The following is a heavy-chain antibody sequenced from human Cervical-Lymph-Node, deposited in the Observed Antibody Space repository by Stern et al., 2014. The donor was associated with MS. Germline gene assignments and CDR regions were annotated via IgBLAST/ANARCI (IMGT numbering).Heavy chain of an antibody. J-gene: IGHJ5*02. CDR2: ITPILGIA. V-gene: IGHV1-69*09. CDR3: ARGQNWFDP. CDR1: GGTFSSYT. Sequence: VQLVQSGAEVKKPGSSVKVSCKASGGTFSSYTISWVRQAPGQGLEWMGRITPILGIANYAQKFQGRVTITADKSTSTAYMELSILRSEDTAVYYCARGQNWFDPWGQGTLVTVSS.